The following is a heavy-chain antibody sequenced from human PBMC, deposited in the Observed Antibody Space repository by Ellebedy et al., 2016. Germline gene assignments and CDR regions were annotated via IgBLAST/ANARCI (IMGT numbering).Heavy chain of an antibody. CDR3: AREGYYSALDL. CDR2: ISSSTTTM. V-gene: IGHV3-48*04. Sequence: GESLKISXAASGFTFRTYSMKWVRQAPGKGLEWISYISSSTTTMSYADSVKGRFTISRDNAKNSLSLQMNSLRADDTAVYYCAREGYYSALDLWGQGTTVTVSS. J-gene: IGHJ6*02. D-gene: IGHD4-11*01. CDR1: GFTFRTYS.